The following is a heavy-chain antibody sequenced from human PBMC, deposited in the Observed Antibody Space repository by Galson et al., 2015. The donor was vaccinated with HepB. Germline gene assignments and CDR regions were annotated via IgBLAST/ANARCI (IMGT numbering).Heavy chain of an antibody. D-gene: IGHD2-15*01. CDR3: CRYCSGGSCYSHYYYGMDV. CDR1: GFTFSSYG. Sequence: SLRLSCAASGFTFSSYGMHWVRQAPGKGLEWVAVIWYDGSNKYYADSVKGRFTISRDNSKNTLYLQMNSLRAEDTAVYYCCRYCSGGSCYSHYYYGMDVWGQGTTVTVSS. V-gene: IGHV3-33*01. CDR2: IWYDGSNK. J-gene: IGHJ6*02.